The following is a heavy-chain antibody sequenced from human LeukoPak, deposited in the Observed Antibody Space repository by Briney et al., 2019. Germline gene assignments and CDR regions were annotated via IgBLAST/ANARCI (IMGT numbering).Heavy chain of an antibody. CDR3: ARYRSGSYFDY. V-gene: IGHV3-74*01. D-gene: IGHD3-10*01. J-gene: IGHJ4*02. CDR2: INSDGFST. Sequence: PGRSLRLSCAASGFTFSSHWMHWVRQAPGKGLVWVSRINSDGFSTSYADSVKGRFTISRDNAKNSLYLQMNSLRAEDTALYYCARYRSGSYFDYWGQGTLVTVSS. CDR1: GFTFSSHW.